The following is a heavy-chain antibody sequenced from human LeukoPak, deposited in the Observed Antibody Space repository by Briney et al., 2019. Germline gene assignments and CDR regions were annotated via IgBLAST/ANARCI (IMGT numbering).Heavy chain of an antibody. CDR1: GGSISSSSYY. V-gene: IGHV4-39*07. D-gene: IGHD2-8*01. Sequence: SETLSLTCTVSGGSISSSSYYWGWIRQPPGKGLEWIGSIYYSGSTYYNPSLKSRVTISVDTSKNQFSLKLSSVTAADTAVYYCARGGYCTNGVCFNPRSYYYMDVWGKGTTVTVSS. CDR2: IYYSGST. CDR3: ARGGYCTNGVCFNPRSYYYMDV. J-gene: IGHJ6*03.